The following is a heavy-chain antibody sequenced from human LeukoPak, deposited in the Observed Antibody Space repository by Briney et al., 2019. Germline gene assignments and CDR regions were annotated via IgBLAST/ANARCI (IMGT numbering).Heavy chain of an antibody. CDR2: IYYSGST. J-gene: IGHJ4*02. Sequence: PSETLSLTCTVSGGSISSSSYYWGWIRQPPGKGLEWIGSIYYSGSTYYNPSLKSRVTISVDTSKNQFSLKLSSVTAADTAVYYCARRDGSYKGPFVDWGQGTLVTVSS. CDR1: GGSISSSSYY. D-gene: IGHD1-26*01. V-gene: IGHV4-39*07. CDR3: ARRDGSYKGPFVD.